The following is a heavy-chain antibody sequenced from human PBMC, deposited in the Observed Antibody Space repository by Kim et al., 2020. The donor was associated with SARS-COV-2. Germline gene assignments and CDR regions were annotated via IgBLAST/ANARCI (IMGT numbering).Heavy chain of an antibody. D-gene: IGHD1-26*01. V-gene: IGHV1-2*06. CDR1: GYTFTGYY. J-gene: IGHJ3*02. CDR3: ARGQWELLIENDAFDI. CDR2: INPNSGGT. Sequence: ASVKVSCKASGYTFTGYYMHWVRQAPGQGLEWMGRINPNSGGTNYAQKFQGRVTMTRDTSISTAYMELSRLRSDDTAVYYCARGQWELLIENDAFDIWGQGTMVTVSS.